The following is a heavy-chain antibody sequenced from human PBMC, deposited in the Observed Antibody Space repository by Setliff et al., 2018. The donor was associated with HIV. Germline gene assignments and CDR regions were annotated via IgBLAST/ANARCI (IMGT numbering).Heavy chain of an antibody. Sequence: GASVKVSCKASGYTFTSYGISWVRQAPGQGLEWMGWISAYNGNTIYAQKLQGRVTMTTDTSTSTAYMDLRSLRSDDTAVYYCARDGARYSSRDNYYYGMDVWGQGTTVTVSS. CDR2: ISAYNGNT. CDR1: GYTFTSYG. J-gene: IGHJ6*02. CDR3: ARDGARYSSRDNYYYGMDV. V-gene: IGHV1-18*01. D-gene: IGHD6-13*01.